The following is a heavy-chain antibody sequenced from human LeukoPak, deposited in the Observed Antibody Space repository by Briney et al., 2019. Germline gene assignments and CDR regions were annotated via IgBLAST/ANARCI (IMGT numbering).Heavy chain of an antibody. V-gene: IGHV4-4*09. Sequence: SETLSLTCTVSGGSISSYYWSWIRQPPGKGLEWIGNIYTSGNTNYNPSLKSRVAISVDTSKNQFSLKLNSVTAANTAVYYCARPYSSGWSGAFDIWGQGTMVTVSS. J-gene: IGHJ3*02. CDR2: IYTSGNT. D-gene: IGHD6-19*01. CDR1: GGSISSYY. CDR3: ARPYSSGWSGAFDI.